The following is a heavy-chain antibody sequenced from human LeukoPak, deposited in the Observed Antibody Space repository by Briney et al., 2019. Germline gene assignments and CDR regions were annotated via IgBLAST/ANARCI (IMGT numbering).Heavy chain of an antibody. CDR2: IYYSGST. D-gene: IGHD3-10*01. J-gene: IGHJ3*02. Sequence: SETLSLTCTVSGGSISSYYWSWIRQPPGKGLEWIGYIYYSGSTNYNPSLKSRVTISVDTSKNQFSLKLSSVTAADTAVYYCASRMVRGVIDAFDIWGQGTMVTVSS. CDR1: GGSISSYY. CDR3: ASRMVRGVIDAFDI. V-gene: IGHV4-59*01.